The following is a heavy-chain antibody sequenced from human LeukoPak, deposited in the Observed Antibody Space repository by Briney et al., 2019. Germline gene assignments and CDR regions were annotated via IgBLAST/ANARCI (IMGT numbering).Heavy chain of an antibody. V-gene: IGHV4-59*12. CDR2: MYYSGST. CDR1: GGSISSYY. CDR3: ARGRRWLQFMSPSWFDP. D-gene: IGHD5-24*01. Sequence: PSKTLSLTCTVSGGSISSYYWSWIRQSPGKGLEWIGYMYYSGSTNYNPSLKSRVTISVDTSKNQFSLKLSSVTAADTAVYYCARGRRWLQFMSPSWFDPWGQGTLVTVSS. J-gene: IGHJ5*02.